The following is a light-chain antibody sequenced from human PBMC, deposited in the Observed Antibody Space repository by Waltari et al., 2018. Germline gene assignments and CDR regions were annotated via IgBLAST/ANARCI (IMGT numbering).Light chain of an antibody. CDR1: QSISQW. CDR2: EAS. CDR3: QQYNSYSLLT. V-gene: IGKV1-5*03. Sequence: IRLTQSTSTLSVSAGPRVIISCRASQSISQWLAWYQQKPGKHPKLLIYEASTLQSGVPSRFSGTGSGTDFTLTSSSLQPDDFATYYCQQYNSYSLLTFGGGTKVEIK. J-gene: IGKJ4*01.